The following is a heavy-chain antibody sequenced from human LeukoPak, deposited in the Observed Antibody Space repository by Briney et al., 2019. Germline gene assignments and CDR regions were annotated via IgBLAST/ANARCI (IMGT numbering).Heavy chain of an antibody. J-gene: IGHJ6*03. CDR3: ARVPRRVVPAATYYYMDV. CDR2: INWNGGST. CDR1: GFTFDDYG. V-gene: IGHV3-20*04. Sequence: PGGSLRLSCAASGFTFDDYGMSWVRQAPGKGLEWVSGINWNGGSTGYADSVKGRFTISRDNAKNSLYLQMNSLRAEDTAVYYCARVPRRVVPAATYYYMDVWGKGTTVTVSS. D-gene: IGHD2-2*01.